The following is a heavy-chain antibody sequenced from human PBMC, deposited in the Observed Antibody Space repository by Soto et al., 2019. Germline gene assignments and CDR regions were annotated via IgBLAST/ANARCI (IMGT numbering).Heavy chain of an antibody. CDR3: ARGNLHSSASFDY. D-gene: IGHD3-22*01. Sequence: SETLSLTCAVYGGSFSGYYRSWIRQPPGKGLEWIGEINHSGSTNYNPSLKSRVTISVDTSKNQFSLKLSSVTAADTAVYYCARGNLHSSASFDYWGQGTLVTVSS. CDR2: INHSGST. J-gene: IGHJ4*02. CDR1: GGSFSGYY. V-gene: IGHV4-34*01.